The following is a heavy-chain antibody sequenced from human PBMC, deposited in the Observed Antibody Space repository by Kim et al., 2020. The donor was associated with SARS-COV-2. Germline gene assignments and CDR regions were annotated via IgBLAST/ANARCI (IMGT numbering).Heavy chain of an antibody. J-gene: IGHJ6*02. CDR3: ARTGRTTIFGVLTNPRLYGMDV. CDR2: INHSGST. D-gene: IGHD3-3*01. CDR1: GGSFSGYY. V-gene: IGHV4-34*01. Sequence: SETLSLTCAVYGGSFSGYYWSWIRQPPGKGLEWIGEINHSGSTNYNPSLKSRVTISVDTSKNQFSLKLSSVTAADTAVYYCARTGRTTIFGVLTNPRLYGMDVWGRGTTVTVSS.